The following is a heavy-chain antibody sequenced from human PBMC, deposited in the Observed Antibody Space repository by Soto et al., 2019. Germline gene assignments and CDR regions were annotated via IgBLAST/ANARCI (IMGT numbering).Heavy chain of an antibody. V-gene: IGHV3-53*02. CDR1: GFTVSSNY. CDR2: IYSGGST. CDR3: ASETTVTTPYYYYGMDV. D-gene: IGHD4-4*01. J-gene: IGHJ6*02. Sequence: EVQLVETGGGLIQPGGSLRLSCAASGFTVSSNYMSWVRQAPGKGLEWVSVIYSGGSTYYADSVKGRFTISRDNSKNTLYLQMNSLRAEDTAVYYCASETTVTTPYYYYGMDVWGQGTTVTVSS.